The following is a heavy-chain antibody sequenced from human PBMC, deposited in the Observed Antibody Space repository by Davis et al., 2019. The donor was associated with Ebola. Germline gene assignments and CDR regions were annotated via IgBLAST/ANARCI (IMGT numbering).Heavy chain of an antibody. CDR1: GYTFAQYW. J-gene: IGHJ6*02. CDR3: TRRMVRDGLDV. D-gene: IGHD3-10*01. Sequence: GESLKISCKGSGYTFAQYWLGWVRQKPGSGLEWMGIIYPGDSDARYSPSVQGQVTFSVDKSTSTAYLQWSSLKASDTAVYYCTRRMVRDGLDVWDQGTTVTVSS. CDR2: IYPGDSDA. V-gene: IGHV5-51*01.